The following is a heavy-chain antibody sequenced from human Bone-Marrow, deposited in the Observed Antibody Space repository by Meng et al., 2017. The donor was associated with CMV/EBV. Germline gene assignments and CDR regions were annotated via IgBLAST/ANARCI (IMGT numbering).Heavy chain of an antibody. D-gene: IGHD2-8*01. CDR1: GFTLNNAW. CDR3: AKDKWGAGLMVYGPFDY. J-gene: IGHJ4*02. Sequence: GESLKISCAVSGFTLNNAWMSWVRQAPGKGLEWVAFIRYDGSNKYYADSVKGRFTISRDNSKNTLYLQMNSLRAEDTAVYYCAKDKWGAGLMVYGPFDYWGQGTLVTVSS. V-gene: IGHV3-30*02. CDR2: IRYDGSNK.